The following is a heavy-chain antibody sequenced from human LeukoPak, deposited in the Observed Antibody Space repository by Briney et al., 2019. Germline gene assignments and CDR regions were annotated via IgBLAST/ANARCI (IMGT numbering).Heavy chain of an antibody. CDR2: IYYSGST. Sequence: SETLSLTCTVSGGSISSCYWSWIRQPPGKGLEWIGYIYYSGSTNYNPSLKSRVTISVDTSKNQFSLKLSSVTAADTAVYYCARGGEYCSSTSCYGRFDYWGQGTLVTVSS. CDR1: GGSISSCY. CDR3: ARGGEYCSSTSCYGRFDY. V-gene: IGHV4-59*08. J-gene: IGHJ4*02. D-gene: IGHD2-2*01.